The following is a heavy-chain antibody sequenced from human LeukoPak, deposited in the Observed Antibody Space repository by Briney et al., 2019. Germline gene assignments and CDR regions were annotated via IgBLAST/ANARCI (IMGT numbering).Heavy chain of an antibody. V-gene: IGHV3-74*01. Sequence: GGSLRLSCAASGFTFSSYWMHWVRQAPGKGLVWVSRINSDGSSTSYADSVKGRFTISRDNAKNSLYLQMNSLRAEDTAVYYCAILPRRSGLRNFDYWGQGTLVTVSS. CDR3: AILPRRSGLRNFDY. D-gene: IGHD6-19*01. J-gene: IGHJ4*02. CDR1: GFTFSSYW. CDR2: INSDGSST.